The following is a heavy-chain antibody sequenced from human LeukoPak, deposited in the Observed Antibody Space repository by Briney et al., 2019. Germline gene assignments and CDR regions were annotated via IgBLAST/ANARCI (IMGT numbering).Heavy chain of an antibody. Sequence: WASVKVSCKASGGTFSSYAISWVRQAPGQGLEWMGGIIPIFGTANYAQKFQGRVTITADESTSTAYMELSSLRTEDTAVYYCARAAARLRLNYMDVWGKGTTVTVSS. J-gene: IGHJ6*03. D-gene: IGHD6-6*01. CDR1: GGTFSSYA. V-gene: IGHV1-69*13. CDR3: ARAAARLRLNYMDV. CDR2: IIPIFGTA.